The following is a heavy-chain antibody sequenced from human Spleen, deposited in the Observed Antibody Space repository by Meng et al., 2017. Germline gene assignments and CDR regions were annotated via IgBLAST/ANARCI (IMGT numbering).Heavy chain of an antibody. CDR2: INHSGST. CDR3: ARGPTTMAHDFDY. V-gene: IGHV4-34*01. Sequence: QVQLQQGGAGLLKPSEALSITCVVSGGAFSDYCWSWIRQPPGKGLEWIGEINHSGSTNYNPSLESRATISVDTSQNNLSLKLSSVTAADSAVYYCARGPTTMAHDFDYWGQGTLVTVSS. CDR1: GGAFSDYC. J-gene: IGHJ4*02. D-gene: IGHD4-11*01.